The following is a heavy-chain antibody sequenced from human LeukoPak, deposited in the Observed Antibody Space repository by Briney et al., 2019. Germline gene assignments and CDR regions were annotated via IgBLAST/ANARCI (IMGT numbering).Heavy chain of an antibody. V-gene: IGHV4-39*02. Sequence: SETLSLTCTVSDGSIINNNHYWGWTRQPPGKGLEWIGSISYSGGTAYNPSLRSRVTISVDTSKNQFSLKLSSVTAADTAVYYCARDTTHTALGAFDIWGQGTMVTVSS. CDR2: ISYSGGT. CDR1: DGSIINNNHY. CDR3: ARDTTHTALGAFDI. D-gene: IGHD1-1*01. J-gene: IGHJ3*02.